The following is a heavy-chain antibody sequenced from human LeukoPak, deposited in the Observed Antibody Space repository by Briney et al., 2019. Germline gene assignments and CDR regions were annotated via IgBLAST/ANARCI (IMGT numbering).Heavy chain of an antibody. CDR1: GFTFSNAW. V-gene: IGHV3-15*01. D-gene: IGHD2-21*01. Sequence: PGGSLRLPCAASGFTFSNAWMSWVRQAPGKGLEWVGRIKSKTDGGTTDYAAPVKGRFTISRDDSKNTLYLQMNSLKTEDTAVYYCTTDPYCGGDCNWAPWGQGTLVTVSS. CDR3: TTDPYCGGDCNWAP. CDR2: IKSKTDGGTT. J-gene: IGHJ5*02.